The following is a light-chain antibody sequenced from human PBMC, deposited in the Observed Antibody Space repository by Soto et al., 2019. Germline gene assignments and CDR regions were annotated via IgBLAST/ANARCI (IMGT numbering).Light chain of an antibody. CDR3: AAWDDSLSGYV. J-gene: IGLJ1*01. CDR1: SSNIGSNY. Sequence: QSVLTQPPSASGTPGQRVTISCSGSSSNIGSNYVYWYQQLPGTAPKLLIYRNNQRPSGVPDRFSGSKSGTSASLAISGLRPEDEADYYCAAWDDSLSGYVFGTGTRSPS. CDR2: RNN. V-gene: IGLV1-47*01.